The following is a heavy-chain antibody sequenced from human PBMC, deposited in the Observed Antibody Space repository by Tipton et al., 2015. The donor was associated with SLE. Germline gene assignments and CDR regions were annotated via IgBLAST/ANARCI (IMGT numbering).Heavy chain of an antibody. CDR1: GYSFTSYW. J-gene: IGHJ5*02. Sequence: QLVQSGAEVKKPGESLKISCKGSGYSFTSYWVGWVRQMPGKGLEWMGIIYPGDSETRYSPSFQGQVTISADKSITTAYLQWSSLEASDTAMYFCAKRGHSCGYPTLVQVTLVTVSS. CDR2: IYPGDSET. V-gene: IGHV5-51*01. D-gene: IGHD3-22*01. CDR3: AKRGHSCGYPT.